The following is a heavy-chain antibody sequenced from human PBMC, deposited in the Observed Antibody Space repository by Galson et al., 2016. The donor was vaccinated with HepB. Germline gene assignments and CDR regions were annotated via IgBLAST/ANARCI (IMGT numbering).Heavy chain of an antibody. J-gene: IGHJ4*02. D-gene: IGHD6-19*01. CDR2: ISVYNGYT. CDR1: GYSFINYG. V-gene: IGHV1-18*01. CDR3: AVLIRAIPVAGDRFDS. Sequence: SVKVSCKASGYSFINYGITWVRQAPGQGLEWMGWISVYNGYTKYAENLQGRVTMTTDTSMTTAYMDLTSLTSDDTAVYYCAVLIRAIPVAGDRFDSWGRGTLVTVSS.